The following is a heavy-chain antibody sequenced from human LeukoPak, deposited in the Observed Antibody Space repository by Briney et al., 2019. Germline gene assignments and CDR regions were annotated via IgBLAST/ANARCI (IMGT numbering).Heavy chain of an antibody. V-gene: IGHV1-18*01. CDR1: GYTFISYG. J-gene: IGHJ4*02. D-gene: IGHD2-21*02. CDR3: ATARVMTDYFDY. CDR2: ISAYNGNT. Sequence: ASVKVSCKASGYTFISYGISWVRQAPGQGLEWMGWISAYNGNTKYAQKLQGRVTMTTDTSTSTVYMELRSLRSDDTAVYYCATARVMTDYFDYWGQGTLVTVSS.